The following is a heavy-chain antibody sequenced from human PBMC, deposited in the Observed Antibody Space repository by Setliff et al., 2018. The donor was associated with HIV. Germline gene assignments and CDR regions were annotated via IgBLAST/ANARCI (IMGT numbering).Heavy chain of an antibody. CDR1: GYTFTSYY. D-gene: IGHD2-15*01. Sequence: ASVKVSCKASGYTFTSYYMHWVRQAPGQGLEWMGIINPSGGSTSYAQKFQGRVTMTRDTSTSTVYMELSSLRSEDTAVYYCARAGVVVAATSYYYGMDGWGQGTRVTVSS. CDR2: INPSGGST. V-gene: IGHV1-46*01. CDR3: ARAGVVVAATSYYYGMDG. J-gene: IGHJ6*02.